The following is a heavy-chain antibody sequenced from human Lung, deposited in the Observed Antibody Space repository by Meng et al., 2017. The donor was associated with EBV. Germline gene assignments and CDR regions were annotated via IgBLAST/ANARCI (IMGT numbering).Heavy chain of an antibody. CDR2: INYSGIT. V-gene: IGHV4-34*01. D-gene: IGHD2-2*01. J-gene: IGHJ4*02. CDR1: GRSFSSSY. CDR3: ARGGTSSAPFDH. Sequence: VHLQQWGAGLLKPSETLSLTCGVSGRSFSSSYWSWIRQPPGKGLEWIGQINYSGITNYNPSLKSRVTISVDTSKNQFSLSLNSVTAADTAVYYCARGGTSSAPFDHWGPGTLVTVSS.